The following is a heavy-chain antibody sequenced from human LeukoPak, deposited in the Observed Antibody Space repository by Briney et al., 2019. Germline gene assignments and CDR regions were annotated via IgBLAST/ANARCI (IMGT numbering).Heavy chain of an antibody. V-gene: IGHV1-69*10. CDR2: IILILDTA. D-gene: IGHD4-17*01. CDR1: GGTFSSYA. CDR3: ARERHDYGDFDY. J-gene: IGHJ4*02. Sequence: ASVKVSCKASGGTFSSYAISWVRQAPGQGLEWMGGIILILDTANYAQKFKGRLTITADKSTSTAYMELSSLRSEDTAVYYCARERHDYGDFDYWGQGTLVTVSS.